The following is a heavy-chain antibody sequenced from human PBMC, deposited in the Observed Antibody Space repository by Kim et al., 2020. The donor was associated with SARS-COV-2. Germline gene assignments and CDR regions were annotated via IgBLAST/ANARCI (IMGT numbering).Heavy chain of an antibody. Sequence: GGSLRLSCAASGFTFSSYGMHWVRQAPGKGLEWVAVISYDGSNKYYADSVKGRFTISRDNSKNTLYLQMNSLRAEDTAVYYCARDLGYDILTGYYNNNYYYGMDVWGQGTTGTVSS. D-gene: IGHD3-9*01. CDR3: ARDLGYDILTGYYNNNYYYGMDV. CDR1: GFTFSSYG. CDR2: ISYDGSNK. V-gene: IGHV3-33*05. J-gene: IGHJ6*02.